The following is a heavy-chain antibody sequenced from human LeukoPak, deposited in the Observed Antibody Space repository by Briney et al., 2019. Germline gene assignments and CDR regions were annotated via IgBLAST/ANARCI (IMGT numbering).Heavy chain of an antibody. Sequence: SETLSLTCTVSGGSISSSSYYWGWIRQPPGKGLEWIGSIYYSGSTYYNPSLKSRVTISVDTSKNQFSLKLSSVTAADTAVYYCARQPSYGSGDFGEGYYFDYWGQGTLVTVSS. V-gene: IGHV4-39*01. J-gene: IGHJ4*02. D-gene: IGHD3-10*01. CDR1: GGSISSSSYY. CDR2: IYYSGST. CDR3: ARQPSYGSGDFGEGYYFDY.